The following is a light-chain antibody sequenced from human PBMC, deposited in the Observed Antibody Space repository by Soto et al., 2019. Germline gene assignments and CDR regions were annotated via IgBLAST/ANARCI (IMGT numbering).Light chain of an antibody. Sequence: AIQLTQSPSSLSASVGDRVTITCRASQGISSALAWYQQKPGKAPKLLIYDASSLESGVPSRFSGSGSGTDFTLTISSLQPEDFATYYCQRFNKYPITFGQGTRLEIK. V-gene: IGKV1D-13*01. CDR2: DAS. J-gene: IGKJ5*01. CDR3: QRFNKYPIT. CDR1: QGISSA.